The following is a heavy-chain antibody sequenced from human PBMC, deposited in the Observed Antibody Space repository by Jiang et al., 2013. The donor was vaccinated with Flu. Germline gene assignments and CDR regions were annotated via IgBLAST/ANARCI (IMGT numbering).Heavy chain of an antibody. V-gene: IGHV4-61*02. CDR2: IYTSGST. D-gene: IGHD6-6*01. CDR3: ARARAARSYYYYYGMDV. J-gene: IGHJ6*02. CDR1: GGSISSGSYY. Sequence: GPGLVKPSQTLSLTCTVSGGSISSGSYYWSWIRQPAGKGLEWIGRIYTSGSTNYNPSLKSRVTISVDTSKNQFSLKLSSVTAADTAVYYCARARAARSYYYYYGMDVWGQGTTVTVSS.